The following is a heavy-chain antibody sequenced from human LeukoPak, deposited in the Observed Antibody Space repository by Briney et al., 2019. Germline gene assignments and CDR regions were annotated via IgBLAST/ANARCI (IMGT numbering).Heavy chain of an antibody. CDR1: GFTFSTYW. CDR3: ARDPIYCTDGTCYVTDS. D-gene: IGHD2-15*01. V-gene: IGHV3-7*01. J-gene: IGHJ4*02. Sequence: PGGSLRLSCAAPGFTFSTYWMSWVRQAPGKGLEWVANIKQDGSDKYYVDSVKGRFTISRDNAKNSLYLQVSSLRAEDTAVYFCARDPIYCTDGTCYVTDSWGQGTLVTVSS. CDR2: IKQDGSDK.